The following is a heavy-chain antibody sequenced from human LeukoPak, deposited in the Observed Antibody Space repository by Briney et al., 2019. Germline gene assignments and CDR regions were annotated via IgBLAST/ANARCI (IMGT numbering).Heavy chain of an antibody. CDR1: GGSISSYY. CDR2: IYYSGST. Sequence: PSETLSLTCTVSGGSISSYYWSWIRQPPGKGLEWIGYIYYSGSTNYNPSLKSRVTISVDTSKNQFSLKLSSVTAADTAVYYCARDRGVGWFGELYYMDVWGKGTTVTISS. CDR3: ARDRGVGWFGELYYMDV. D-gene: IGHD3-10*01. J-gene: IGHJ6*03. V-gene: IGHV4-59*01.